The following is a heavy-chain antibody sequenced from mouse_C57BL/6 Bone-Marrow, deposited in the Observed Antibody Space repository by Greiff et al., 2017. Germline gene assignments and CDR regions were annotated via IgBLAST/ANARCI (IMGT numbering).Heavy chain of an antibody. Sequence: EVMLVESGGGLVKPGGSLKLSCAASGSTFSSYTMSWVRQTPEKRLEWVATISGGGGNTYYPDSVKGRFTISRDNAKNTLYLQMSSLRSEDTALYYCAIYDYGDFDVWGTGTTVTVSS. D-gene: IGHD2-4*01. V-gene: IGHV5-9*01. CDR1: GSTFSSYT. CDR2: ISGGGGNT. CDR3: AIYDYGDFDV. J-gene: IGHJ1*03.